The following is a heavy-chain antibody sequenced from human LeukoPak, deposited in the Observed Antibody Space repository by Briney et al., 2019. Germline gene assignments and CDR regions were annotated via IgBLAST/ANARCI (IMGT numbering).Heavy chain of an antibody. CDR3: ARGPVTYYDILTPRAFDY. D-gene: IGHD3-9*01. CDR2: INPSGGST. Sequence: ASVKVSCKASGYTFTSYYMHWVRQAPGQGLEWMGIINPSGGSTSYAQKFQGRVTMTRDTSTSTVYMELSSLRSEGTAVYYCARGPVTYYDILTPRAFDYWGQGTLVTVSS. J-gene: IGHJ4*02. V-gene: IGHV1-46*01. CDR1: GYTFTSYY.